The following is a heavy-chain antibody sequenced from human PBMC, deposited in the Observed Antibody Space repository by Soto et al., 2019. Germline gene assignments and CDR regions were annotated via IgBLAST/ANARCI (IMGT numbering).Heavy chain of an antibody. J-gene: IGHJ4*02. CDR2: ISYDGSNK. CDR3: AKDYDSSGYYYFDY. V-gene: IGHV3-30*18. Sequence: GGSLRLSCAASGFTFSSYGMHWVRQAPGKGLEWVAVISYDGSNKYYADSVKGRFTISRDKSKNTLYLQMNSLRAEDTAVYYCAKDYDSSGYYYFDYWGQGTLVTVSS. D-gene: IGHD3-22*01. CDR1: GFTFSSYG.